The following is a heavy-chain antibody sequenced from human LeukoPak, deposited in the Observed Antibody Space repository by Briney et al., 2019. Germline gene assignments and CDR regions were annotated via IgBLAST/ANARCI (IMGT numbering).Heavy chain of an antibody. CDR3: ARHILSPRAFDY. CDR2: IYYSGST. J-gene: IGHJ4*02. D-gene: IGHD3-9*01. CDR1: GGSISSSSYY. V-gene: IGHV4-39*01. Sequence: SETLSLTCTVSGGSISSSSYYWGWIRQPPGKGLEWIGSIYYSGSTYYNPSLKSRVTISVETSKNQFSLKLSSVTAADTAVYYCARHILSPRAFDYWGQGTLVTVSS.